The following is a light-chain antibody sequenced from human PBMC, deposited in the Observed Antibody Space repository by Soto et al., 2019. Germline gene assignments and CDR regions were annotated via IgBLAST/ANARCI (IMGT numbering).Light chain of an antibody. J-gene: IGKJ1*01. V-gene: IGKV1-39*01. CDR3: QQSYSTLRWT. Sequence: DIQMTQSPSSLSASVGDRVTITCRASQSIGSFLNLYQQKPGKAPKVLISAASRLQSGVPSRFPGSGSGAEFTLTISSLQLEDFATYYCQQSYSTLRWTFGQGTKVEIK. CDR1: QSIGSF. CDR2: AAS.